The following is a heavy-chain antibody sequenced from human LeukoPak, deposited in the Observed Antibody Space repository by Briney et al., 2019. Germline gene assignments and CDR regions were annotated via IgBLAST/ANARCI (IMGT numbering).Heavy chain of an antibody. D-gene: IGHD5-12*01. Sequence: PGGSLRLSCSASGTGFRTYAMHWVRQPPGKGLYYVSAISINGGSTYYADSVRGRFTISRDNSKITLYPQMSSLRPDATAVYYCVRTYDESPLGGFDPWGQGTLVTVSS. CDR1: GTGFRTYA. CDR2: ISINGGST. V-gene: IGHV3-64D*06. CDR3: VRTYDESPLGGFDP. J-gene: IGHJ5*02.